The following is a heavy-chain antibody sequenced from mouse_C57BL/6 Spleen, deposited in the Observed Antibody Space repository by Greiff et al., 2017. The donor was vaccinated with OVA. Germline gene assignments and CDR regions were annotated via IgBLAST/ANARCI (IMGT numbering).Heavy chain of an antibody. CDR1: GYSITSGYY. Sequence: EVQLQQSGPGLVKPSQSLSLTCSVTGYSITSGYYWNWIRQFPGNKLEWMGYISYDGSNNYNPSLKNRISITRDTSKNQFFLKLNSVTTEDTATYYCARGWLGDFDYWGQGTTLTVSS. CDR3: ARGWLGDFDY. D-gene: IGHD2-3*01. V-gene: IGHV3-6*01. CDR2: ISYDGSN. J-gene: IGHJ2*01.